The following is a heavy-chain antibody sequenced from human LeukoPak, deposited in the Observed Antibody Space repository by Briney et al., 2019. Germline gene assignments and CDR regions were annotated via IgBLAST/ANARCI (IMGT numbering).Heavy chain of an antibody. CDR1: GFTFSSYG. Sequence: GGSLRLSCAASGFTFSSYGMHWVRQAPGKGLEWVAIISYNGSNKYYADSEKGRFTISRDNSKNTLYLQMNSLRAEDTAVYYCAKDPSADIFVFRPGFDYWGQGTLVTVSS. V-gene: IGHV3-30*18. CDR3: AKDPSADIFVFRPGFDY. J-gene: IGHJ4*02. D-gene: IGHD3-9*01. CDR2: ISYNGSNK.